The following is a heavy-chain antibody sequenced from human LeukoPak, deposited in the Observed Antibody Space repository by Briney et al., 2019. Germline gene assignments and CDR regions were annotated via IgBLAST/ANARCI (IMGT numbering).Heavy chain of an antibody. V-gene: IGHV3-21*01. CDR1: GFTFSTYS. D-gene: IGHD2-15*01. Sequence: GGSLRLSCAASGFTFSTYSMNWVRQAPGKGLEWVPSIATSSDYIYYAGSLKGRFTISRDNAKNSLYLQMNSLRAEDTAVYYCARDIVVVVAAHNHDAFDIWGQGTMVTVSS. CDR2: IATSSDYI. J-gene: IGHJ3*02. CDR3: ARDIVVVVAAHNHDAFDI.